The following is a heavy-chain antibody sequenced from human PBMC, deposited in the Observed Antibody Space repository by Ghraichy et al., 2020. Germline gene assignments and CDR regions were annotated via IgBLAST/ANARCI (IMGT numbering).Heavy chain of an antibody. J-gene: IGHJ6*02. CDR1: GFTFSSYA. V-gene: IGHV3-23*01. D-gene: IGHD6-19*01. CDR3: AKDRIALAGTENYYYYYGMDV. Sequence: GGSLRLSCAASGFTFSSYAMSWVRQAPGKGLEWVSTISRSGGSTYYADSVKGRFTISRDNSKNTLYLQMNSLRAEDTAVYYCAKDRIALAGTENYYYYYGMDVCGQGTTVTGSS. CDR2: ISRSGGST.